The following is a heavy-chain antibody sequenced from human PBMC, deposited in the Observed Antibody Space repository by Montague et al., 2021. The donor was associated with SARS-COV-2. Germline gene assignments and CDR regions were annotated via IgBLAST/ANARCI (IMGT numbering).Heavy chain of an antibody. CDR2: IYYSGST. CDR1: GGSISSSSYY. Sequence: SETLSLTCTVSGGSISSSSYYWGWIRQPPGKGLEWIGNIYYSGSTYYNTSLKSRVTISVDTSENHLSLRLSSVTAADTAVYFCARGMIRGVTTPFDYWGQGSQVTVSS. V-gene: IGHV4-39*02. CDR3: ARGMIRGVTTPFDY. D-gene: IGHD3-10*01. J-gene: IGHJ4*02.